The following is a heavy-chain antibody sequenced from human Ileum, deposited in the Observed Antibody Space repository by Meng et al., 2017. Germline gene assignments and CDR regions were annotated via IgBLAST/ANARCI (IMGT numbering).Heavy chain of an antibody. D-gene: IGHD4-11*01. CDR2: IFQTGRA. CDR3: ARAPSYSLDT. CDR1: GGSVSSGIW. Sequence: GSLRLSCGVSGGSVSSGIWWSWVRQPPGKGLEWIGEIFQTGRATYNPSLKSRVTMSVDTSKNQLSLNLISVTAADTAVYYCARAPSYSLDTWGQGNRV. J-gene: IGHJ5*02. V-gene: IGHV4-4*02.